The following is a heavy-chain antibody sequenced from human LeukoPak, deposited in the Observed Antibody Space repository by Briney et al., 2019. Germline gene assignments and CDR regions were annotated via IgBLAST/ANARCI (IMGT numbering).Heavy chain of an antibody. CDR3: ARVRGDAFDI. CDR1: GFTFSSYS. CDR2: ISSSSSYI. Sequence: GGSLRLSCAASGFTFSSYSMNWVRQAPGKGLEWVSSISSSSSYIYYADSVKGRFTISRDNSKNTLYLQMNSLRAEDTAVYYCARVRGDAFDIWGQGTMVTVSS. J-gene: IGHJ3*02. V-gene: IGHV3-21*04.